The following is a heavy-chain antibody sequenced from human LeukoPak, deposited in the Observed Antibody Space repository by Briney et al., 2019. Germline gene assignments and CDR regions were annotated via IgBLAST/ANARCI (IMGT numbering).Heavy chain of an antibody. J-gene: IGHJ4*02. D-gene: IGHD3-10*01. CDR3: TTDYTSGNPY. Sequence: GGSLRLSCAASGFTFSRYAMSWVRQAPGKGLEWVSSIGGSGGTTYYADSVQGRFTISRDNSKNTLYLQMNSLSAEDTAVYYCTTDYTSGNPYWGQGTLVTVSS. V-gene: IGHV3-23*01. CDR2: IGGSGGTT. CDR1: GFTFSRYA.